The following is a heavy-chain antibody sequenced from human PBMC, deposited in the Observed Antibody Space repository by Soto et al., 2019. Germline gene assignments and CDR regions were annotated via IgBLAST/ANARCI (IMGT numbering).Heavy chain of an antibody. V-gene: IGHV3-74*03. J-gene: IGHJ3*01. CDR3: ARGDRGAFDL. CDR1: GFTFSYYW. CDR2: IHNDGSRT. Sequence: EVQLVESGGGLVQPGESLRLSCAASGFTFSYYWMHWVRQTPGKGLLWVSHIHNDGSRTTYADSVKGRFTISRANARNTVYLQMNSLRDDDTAVYYCARGDRGAFDLWGQGTAVTVSS. D-gene: IGHD1-26*01.